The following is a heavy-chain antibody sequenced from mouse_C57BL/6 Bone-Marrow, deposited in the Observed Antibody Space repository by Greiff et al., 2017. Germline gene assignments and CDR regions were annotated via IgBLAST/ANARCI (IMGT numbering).Heavy chain of an antibody. CDR1: GYTFTSYW. CDR3: ARGDGPFDY. CDR2: INPSNGGT. V-gene: IGHV1-53*01. J-gene: IGHJ2*01. D-gene: IGHD2-3*01. Sequence: VQLQQPGAELVKPGASVKLSCKASGYTFTSYWMNWVKQRPGQGLEWIGNINPSNGGTNYNEKFKSKATLTVATSSSTAYMQICSLTSDDSAVYYGARGDGPFDYWGQGTTLTVSS.